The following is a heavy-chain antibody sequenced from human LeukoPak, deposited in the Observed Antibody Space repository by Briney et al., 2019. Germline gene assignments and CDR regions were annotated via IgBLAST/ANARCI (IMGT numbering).Heavy chain of an antibody. J-gene: IGHJ4*02. CDR2: INPDGTTT. V-gene: IGHV3-74*01. Sequence: PGGSLRLSCAASGFTFSTYWMHWDRQAPGKGLVWVSRINPDGTTTSYADSVKGRFTISRDNSKNTLYLQMNSLRVEDTAVYHCARDSSDRDYWGQGTLVTVSS. CDR3: ARDSSDRDY. CDR1: GFTFSTYW.